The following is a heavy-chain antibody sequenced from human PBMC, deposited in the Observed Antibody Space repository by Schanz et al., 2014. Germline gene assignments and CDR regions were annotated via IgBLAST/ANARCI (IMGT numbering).Heavy chain of an antibody. D-gene: IGHD1-1*01. Sequence: EVQLVQSGGGLVQPGGSLRLSCAASGFTFSSHWMHWVRQDPGKGLVRVARINSVGSNTDYADPVTGRFTISRHNDKNTLYLQMNSLRPEDTAVYYCARGRVLEAWGQGTLVTVSS. CDR2: INSVGSNT. CDR3: ARGRVLEA. J-gene: IGHJ5*02. V-gene: IGHV3-74*01. CDR1: GFTFSSHW.